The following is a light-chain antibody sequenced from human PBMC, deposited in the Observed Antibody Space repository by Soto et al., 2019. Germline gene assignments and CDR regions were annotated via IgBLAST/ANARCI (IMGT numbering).Light chain of an antibody. Sequence: VMRQSPDSRSVSPGEGATLSCRASQGIGDTLAWYQHKPGQTPRLLIYDTSTRATGVPTRLSGSRSGAEFTLTINSLQSEDFAVYYCQPYTNWPLTFGGGTKVDIK. J-gene: IGKJ4*01. CDR1: QGIGDT. V-gene: IGKV3-15*01. CDR3: QPYTNWPLT. CDR2: DTS.